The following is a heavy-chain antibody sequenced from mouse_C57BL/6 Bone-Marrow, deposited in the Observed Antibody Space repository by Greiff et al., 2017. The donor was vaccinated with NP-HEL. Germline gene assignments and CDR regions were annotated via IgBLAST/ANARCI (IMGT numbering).Heavy chain of an antibody. CDR2: IHLNSGSN. V-gene: IGHV1-64*01. J-gene: IGHJ3*01. D-gene: IGHD2-5*01. Sequence: VKLSCKASGYAFTSYWMHWVRQRPGQGFEWIGMIHLNSGSNNYNEKFKSMATLTVYKSSSTAYMQLSSLTSEDSAVYYCARRDYSKGFAYWGQGTLVTVSA. CDR3: ARRDYSKGFAY. CDR1: GYAFTSYW.